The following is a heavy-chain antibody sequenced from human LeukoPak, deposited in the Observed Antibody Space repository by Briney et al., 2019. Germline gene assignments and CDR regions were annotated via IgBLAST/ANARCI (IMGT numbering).Heavy chain of an antibody. V-gene: IGHV4-4*07. CDR1: GDSISSYS. CDR2: FHASGST. Sequence: SETLSLTWTVAGDSISSYSWSWIRQPAGKGLEWIGRFHASGSTDYNPSLKSRVTISVDTSKNQFSLKLSSVTAADTAVYYCARATGYYDSSGQRRAFDIWGQGTMVTVSS. D-gene: IGHD3-22*01. J-gene: IGHJ3*02. CDR3: ARATGYYDSSGQRRAFDI.